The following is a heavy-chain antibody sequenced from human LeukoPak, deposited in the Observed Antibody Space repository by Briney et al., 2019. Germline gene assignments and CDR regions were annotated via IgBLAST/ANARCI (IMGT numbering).Heavy chain of an antibody. D-gene: IGHD3-16*01. CDR3: VRDLILVWTPGDDFDH. Sequence: TGGSLRLSCAASGFTLSHYWMHWVRQAPGKGLEWGSRINERATIISYADSVEGRFTISRENARNTLYLQMNSLTAEDTAVYYCVRDLILVWTPGDDFDHWGQGTLVTVSS. CDR2: INERATII. J-gene: IGHJ4*02. V-gene: IGHV3-74*01. CDR1: GFTLSHYW.